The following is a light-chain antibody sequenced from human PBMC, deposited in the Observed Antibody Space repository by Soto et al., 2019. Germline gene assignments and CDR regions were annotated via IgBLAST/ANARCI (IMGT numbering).Light chain of an antibody. CDR2: WAS. J-gene: IGKJ3*01. Sequence: DIVMTQSPDSLAVSLGERATINCKSSQSIIHSSNNKNCLAWYQQKPGQPPKLLIYWASTRESGVPDRFSGSGSGTDFTLTISSLQAEDVAVYYCHQSKATPFTFGPGTKVDIK. CDR3: HQSKATPFT. CDR1: QSIIHSSNNKNC. V-gene: IGKV4-1*01.